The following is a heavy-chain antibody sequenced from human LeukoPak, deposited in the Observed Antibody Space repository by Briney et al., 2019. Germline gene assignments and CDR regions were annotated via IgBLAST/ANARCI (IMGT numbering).Heavy chain of an antibody. Sequence: PSETLSLTCTVSGGSISSSSYYWGWIRPPPGKGLEWIGSIYYSGSTYYNPSLKSRVTISVDTSKNQFSLKLSSVTAADTAVYYCARQGYGGNYDFDYWGQGTLVTVSS. D-gene: IGHD4-23*01. CDR1: GGSISSSSYY. J-gene: IGHJ4*02. CDR2: IYYSGST. CDR3: ARQGYGGNYDFDY. V-gene: IGHV4-39*01.